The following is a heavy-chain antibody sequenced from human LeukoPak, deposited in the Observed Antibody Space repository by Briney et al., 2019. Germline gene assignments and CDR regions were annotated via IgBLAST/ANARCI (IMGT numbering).Heavy chain of an antibody. J-gene: IGHJ5*02. D-gene: IGHD3-22*01. CDR2: INPSGGST. CDR3: ARDPGSGDYYDSSGYRTWFDP. CDR1: GYTFTSYY. Sequence: ASVKVSCKASGYTFTSYYMHWVRQAPGQGLEWMGIINPSGGSTSYAQKFQGRVTMTRDMSTSTVYMELSSLRSEDTAVYYCARDPGSGDYYDSSGYRTWFDPWGQGTLVTVSS. V-gene: IGHV1-46*01.